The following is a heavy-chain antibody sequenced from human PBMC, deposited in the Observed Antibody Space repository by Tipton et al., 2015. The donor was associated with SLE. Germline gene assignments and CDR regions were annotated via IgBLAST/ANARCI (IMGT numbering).Heavy chain of an antibody. CDR3: ARVPYVYDIRTSIY. J-gene: IGHJ1*01. CDR1: GGSVNTGNCY. V-gene: IGHV4-31*03. Sequence: TLSLTCTVSGGSVNTGNCYWTWIRQHPGKGPEWIGYIYNSGTTYYNPSLRGRITISIDTSKNQYFLSLNSVTAADTAVYYCARVPYVYDIRTSIYWGQGSLVTVSS. D-gene: IGHD3-9*01. CDR2: IYNSGTT.